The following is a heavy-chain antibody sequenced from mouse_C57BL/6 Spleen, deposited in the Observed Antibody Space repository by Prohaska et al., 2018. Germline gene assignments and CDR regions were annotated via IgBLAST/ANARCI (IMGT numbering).Heavy chain of an antibody. CDR3: TGSSGYWYFDV. CDR2: IRLKSDNYAT. Sequence: EVKLEESGGGLVQPGGSMKLSCVASGFTFSNYWMNWVRQSPEKGLEWVAQIRLKSDNYATHYAESVKGRFTISRDDSKSSVYLQMNNLRAEDTGIYYCTGSSGYWYFDVWGTGTTVTVSS. V-gene: IGHV6-3*01. J-gene: IGHJ1*03. D-gene: IGHD3-2*02. CDR1: GFTFSNYW.